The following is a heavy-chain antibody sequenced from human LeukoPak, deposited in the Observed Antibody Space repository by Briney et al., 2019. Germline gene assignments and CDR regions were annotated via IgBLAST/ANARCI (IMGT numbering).Heavy chain of an antibody. CDR1: EFTFSRYW. J-gene: IGHJ4*02. Sequence: GGSLRLSCAASEFTFSRYWMSWVRQAPGKGLEWVANIKQDGSEKYYVDSVKGRFTISRDNAKNSLYLQMNSLRVEDTAVYHCARDEYSSSSLDYWGQGILVTVSS. CDR2: IKQDGSEK. V-gene: IGHV3-7*05. D-gene: IGHD6-6*01. CDR3: ARDEYSSSSLDY.